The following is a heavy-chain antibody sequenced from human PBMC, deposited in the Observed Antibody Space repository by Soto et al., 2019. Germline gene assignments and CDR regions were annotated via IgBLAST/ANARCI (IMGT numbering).Heavy chain of an antibody. CDR1: GLSLSPYG. J-gene: IGHJ4*02. Sequence: GVSRILSCVAAGLSLSPYGMSLASKKPGKGLEWVSGIRGSGGSTCYADSVKGRFAISRDNPKDTLYLQMNSLRVEDTAVYYCAKDVYYDRSGYYSYWGQGTLVTVSS. CDR3: AKDVYYDRSGYYSY. V-gene: IGHV3-23*01. D-gene: IGHD3-22*01. CDR2: IRGSGGST.